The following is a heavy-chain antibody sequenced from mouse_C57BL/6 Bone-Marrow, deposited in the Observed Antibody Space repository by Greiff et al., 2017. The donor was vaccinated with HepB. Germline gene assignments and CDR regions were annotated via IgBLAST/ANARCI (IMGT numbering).Heavy chain of an antibody. CDR2: FYPGSGSI. Sequence: QVHVKQSGAELVKPGASVKLSCKASGYTFTEYTIHWVKQRSGQGLEWIGWFYPGSGSIKYNEKFKDKATLTADKSSSTVYMELSRLTSEDSAVYFCARHEEGGNWDWYFDVWGTGTTVTVSS. CDR3: ARHEEGGNWDWYFDV. J-gene: IGHJ1*03. CDR1: GYTFTEYT. D-gene: IGHD4-1*01. V-gene: IGHV1-62-2*01.